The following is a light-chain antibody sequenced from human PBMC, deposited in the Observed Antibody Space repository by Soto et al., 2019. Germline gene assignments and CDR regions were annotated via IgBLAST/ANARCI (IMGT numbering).Light chain of an antibody. V-gene: IGKV3-20*01. Sequence: EIVLTQSTGTLSLSPGERATLSCRASQSVSSNYLAWYQQKRGQAPRLLIYGASSRATGIPTRFSGSGSGTHVTLTISRLEPEDSAVYYCQQYDTSPRTLGQGTKVEI. CDR1: QSVSSNY. J-gene: IGKJ1*01. CDR2: GAS. CDR3: QQYDTSPRT.